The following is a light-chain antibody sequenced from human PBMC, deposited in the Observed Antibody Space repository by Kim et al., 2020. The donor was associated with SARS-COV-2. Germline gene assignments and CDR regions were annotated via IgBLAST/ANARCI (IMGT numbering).Light chain of an antibody. CDR3: SSYTSSSTNYV. V-gene: IGLV2-14*03. CDR1: SSDVGGYKY. Sequence: QSITISCTGTSSDVGGYKYVSWYQQHPGKAPKLMIYDVSARPSGVSNRFSGSKSGNTASLTISELQAEDEADYYCSSYTSSSTNYVFGTGTKVTVL. J-gene: IGLJ1*01. CDR2: DVS.